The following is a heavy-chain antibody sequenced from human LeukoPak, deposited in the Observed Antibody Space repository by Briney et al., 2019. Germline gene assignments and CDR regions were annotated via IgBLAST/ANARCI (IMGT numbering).Heavy chain of an antibody. V-gene: IGHV3-23*01. CDR2: ISGSGGST. CDR3: ANSSTIRVVALDY. Sequence: PGGSLRLSCAASGFTFSSYTMSWVRQAPGKGLEWVSTISGSGGSTYYADSVKGRFTISRDNSKNTLYLQMNSLRAEDTAVYYCANSSTIRVVALDYWGQGTLVTVSS. D-gene: IGHD3-22*01. CDR1: GFTFSSYT. J-gene: IGHJ4*02.